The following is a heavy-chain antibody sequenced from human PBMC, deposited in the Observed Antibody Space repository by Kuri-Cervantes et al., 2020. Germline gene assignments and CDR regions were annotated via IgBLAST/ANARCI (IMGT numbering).Heavy chain of an antibody. CDR2: IYYSGST. D-gene: IGHD3-22*01. V-gene: IGHV4-39*01. Sequence: GSLRLSCTVSGGSISSSSYYWGWIRQPPGKGLEWIGSIYYSGSTYYNPSLKSRVTISVDTSKNQFSLKLSSVTAADTAVYYCARRPYYYDSSGLDYWGQGTLVTVSS. CDR1: GGSISSSSYY. CDR3: ARRPYYYDSSGLDY. J-gene: IGHJ4*02.